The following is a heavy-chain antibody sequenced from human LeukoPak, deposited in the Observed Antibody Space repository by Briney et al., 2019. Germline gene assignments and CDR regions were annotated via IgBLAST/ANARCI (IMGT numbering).Heavy chain of an antibody. CDR1: GHSLSSYY. Sequence: PSETLSLTCTVSGHSLSSYYWSWVRQPPGKGLEWIGYIYYRGSTNYNPSLKSRVTISVDTAKNQLSLKLSSENTAVSTLYYGAREWDNWNDRGFDFGGQGAVVTVSA. V-gene: IGHV4-59*01. CDR3: AREWDNWNDRGFDF. J-gene: IGHJ4*02. CDR2: IYYRGST. D-gene: IGHD1-20*01.